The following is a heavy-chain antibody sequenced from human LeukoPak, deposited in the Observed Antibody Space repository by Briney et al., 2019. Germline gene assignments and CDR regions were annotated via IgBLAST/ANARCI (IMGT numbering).Heavy chain of an antibody. J-gene: IGHJ4*02. D-gene: IGHD5-12*01. CDR1: GYTFTSYG. CDR3: AKAGATIWSFDY. CDR2: ISAYNGNT. Sequence: ASVKVSCKASGYTFTSYGISWVRQAPGQGLEWMGWISAYNGNTNYAQKLQGRVTMTTDTSTSTAYMELRSLRVEDTAVYSCAKAGATIWSFDYWGQGTLVTVSS. V-gene: IGHV1-18*01.